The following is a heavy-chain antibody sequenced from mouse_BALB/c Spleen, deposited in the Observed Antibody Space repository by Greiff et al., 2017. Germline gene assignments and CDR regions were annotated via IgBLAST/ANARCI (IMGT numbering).Heavy chain of an antibody. Sequence: QVQLQQSGPGLVQPSQSLSITCTASGFSLTSYGVHWVRQSPGKGLEWLGVIWSGGSTDNNAAFISRLSISKDNSKSQVFLKMSSLQANDTAIYYCDRGTTDGDFDVWGAGTTVTVSS. CDR1: GFSLTSYG. V-gene: IGHV2-2*02. D-gene: IGHD1-1*01. J-gene: IGHJ1*01. CDR3: DRGTTDGDFDV. CDR2: IWSGGST.